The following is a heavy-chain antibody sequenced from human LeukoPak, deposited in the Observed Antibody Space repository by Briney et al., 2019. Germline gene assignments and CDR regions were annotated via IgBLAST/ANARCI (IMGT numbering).Heavy chain of an antibody. J-gene: IGHJ6*04. CDR3: ARDLRNIVVVPAARLGHYGMDV. CDR2: ISYDGSNK. Sequence: GGSLRLSCAASGFTFSSYAMHWVRQAPGKGLEWVAVISYDGSNKYYADSVKGRFTISRDNSKNTLYLQMNSLRAEDTAVYYCARDLRNIVVVPAARLGHYGMDVWGKGTTFTVSS. CDR1: GFTFSSYA. D-gene: IGHD2-2*01. V-gene: IGHV3-30*04.